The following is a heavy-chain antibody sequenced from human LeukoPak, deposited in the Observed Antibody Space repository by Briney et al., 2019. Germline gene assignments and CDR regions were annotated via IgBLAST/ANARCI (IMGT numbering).Heavy chain of an antibody. CDR2: IIPIFGTA. CDR1: GGTFSSYA. CDR3: ARAVVPAATRRAHGGYYAFDI. Sequence: ASVKVSCKASGGTFSSYAISWVRQAPGQGLEWMGGIIPIFGTANYAQKFQGRVTITTDESTSTAYMELSSLRSEDTAVYYCARAVVPAATRRAHGGYYAFDIWGQGTMVTVSS. D-gene: IGHD2-2*01. J-gene: IGHJ3*02. V-gene: IGHV1-69*05.